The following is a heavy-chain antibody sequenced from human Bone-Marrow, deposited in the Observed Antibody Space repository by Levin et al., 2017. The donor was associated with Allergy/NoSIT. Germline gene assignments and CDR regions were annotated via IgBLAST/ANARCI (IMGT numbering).Heavy chain of an antibody. Sequence: LSLTCATSGFTFSSYAMYWLRQAPGKGLEWVALISYDGMKKKFADSVKGRFTISSDNSKSTLYLQMNSLRTEDTAVYYCAKAEVAFDVWGQGTLVTVSS. CDR2: ISYDGMKK. CDR3: AKAEVAFDV. J-gene: IGHJ4*02. D-gene: IGHD3-3*02. CDR1: GFTFSSYA. V-gene: IGHV3-30*18.